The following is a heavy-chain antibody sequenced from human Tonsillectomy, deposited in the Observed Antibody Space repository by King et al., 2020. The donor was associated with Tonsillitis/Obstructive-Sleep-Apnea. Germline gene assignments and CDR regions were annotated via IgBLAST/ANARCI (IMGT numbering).Heavy chain of an antibody. V-gene: IGHV3-23*04. CDR2: ISGSVGST. D-gene: IGHD3-10*01. Sequence: QLVESGGGLVQPGGSLRLSCAASGFTFSSYAMNWVRQAPGKGLEWVSAISGSVGSTYYADSVKGRFTISRDNSKNTLYLQMNSLRAEDTAVYYCAKGTFNGSGNWFDPWGQGILVTVSS. J-gene: IGHJ5*02. CDR3: AKGTFNGSGNWFDP. CDR1: GFTFSSYA.